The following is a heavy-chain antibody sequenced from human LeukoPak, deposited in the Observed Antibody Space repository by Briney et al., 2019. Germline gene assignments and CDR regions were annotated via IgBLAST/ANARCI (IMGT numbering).Heavy chain of an antibody. CDR3: ARGGDVVVVVAASPFDY. CDR1: GFTFSSYG. CDR2: IWYDGSNK. J-gene: IGHJ4*02. V-gene: IGHV3-33*01. Sequence: PGRSLRLSCAASGFTFSSYGMHWVRQAPGKGLEWVAVIWYDGSNKYYADSVKGRFTISRDNSKNTLYLQMNSLRAEDTAVYYCARGGDVVVVVAASPFDYWGQGTLVTVSS. D-gene: IGHD2-15*01.